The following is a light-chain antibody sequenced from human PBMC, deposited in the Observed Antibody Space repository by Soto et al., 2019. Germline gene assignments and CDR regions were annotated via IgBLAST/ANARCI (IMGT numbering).Light chain of an antibody. Sequence: QLVLTQSPSASASLGTSVKLTCTLSSGHSTFAIAWHQQQADKGPRYLMKLNSDGSHTRGDGIPDRFSGSSSGAERYLTISGLQSEDEAEYYCQTWGTGIRVFGGGTKLTVL. V-gene: IGLV4-69*01. CDR1: SGHSTFA. J-gene: IGLJ2*01. CDR2: LNSDGSH. CDR3: QTWGTGIRV.